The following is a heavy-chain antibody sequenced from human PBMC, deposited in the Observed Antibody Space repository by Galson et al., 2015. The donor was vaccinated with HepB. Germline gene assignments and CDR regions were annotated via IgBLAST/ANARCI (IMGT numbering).Heavy chain of an antibody. J-gene: IGHJ6*02. V-gene: IGHV1-24*01. Sequence: SVKVSCKVSGYTLTELSMHWVRQAPGKGLEWMGGFDPEDGETIYAQKFQGRVTMTEDTSTDTAYMELSSLRSEDTAVYYCASTPHPDIVVVPAALTLYYYYYGMDVWGQGTTVTVSS. CDR1: GYTLTELS. D-gene: IGHD2-2*01. CDR2: FDPEDGET. CDR3: ASTPHPDIVVVPAALTLYYYYYGMDV.